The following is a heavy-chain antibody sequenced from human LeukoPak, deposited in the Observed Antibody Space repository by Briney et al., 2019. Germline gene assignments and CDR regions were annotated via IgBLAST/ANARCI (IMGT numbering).Heavy chain of an antibody. CDR2: ISDNGGRT. V-gene: IGHV3-23*01. CDR1: GITLSNYG. J-gene: IGHJ4*02. CDR3: AKRGVVIRVILVGFHKEAYYFDS. Sequence: PGGSLRLSCAVSGITLSNYGMSWVRQAPGKGLEWVAGISDNGGRTKYADSVKGRFTISRDNSKNTLYLQMNSLRAEDTAVYFCAKRGVVIRVILVGFHKEAYYFDSWGQGALVTVSS. D-gene: IGHD3-22*01.